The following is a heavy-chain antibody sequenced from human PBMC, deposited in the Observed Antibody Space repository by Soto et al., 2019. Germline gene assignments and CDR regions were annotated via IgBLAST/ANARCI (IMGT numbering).Heavy chain of an antibody. CDR2: VSTNGRST. V-gene: IGHV3-23*01. J-gene: IGHJ6*02. Sequence: XGSLRRSCRDSGLAFGNYAMNWVRQVAGRGLEWVAGVSTNGRSTYYADSVRGRFTISRDNSKITVYLQMNSLRAEDTAVYYCAKDRAFNYFYGMDVWGQGTTVIVSS. CDR1: GLAFGNYA. CDR3: AKDRAFNYFYGMDV. D-gene: IGHD3-10*01.